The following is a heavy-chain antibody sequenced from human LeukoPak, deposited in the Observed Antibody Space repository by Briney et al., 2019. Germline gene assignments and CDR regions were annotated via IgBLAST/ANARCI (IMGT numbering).Heavy chain of an antibody. Sequence: ASVKVSCKASGYTFTDYVMHWVRQAPGQGLEWMGWINAANGQTKYSENFEGRVTISRDTSASTVYVELYSLRHEDRAVYYCARGTYGLDSWGQGTLVTVSS. V-gene: IGHV1-3*01. CDR3: ARGTYGLDS. D-gene: IGHD3-10*01. CDR1: GYTFTDYV. J-gene: IGHJ4*02. CDR2: INAANGQT.